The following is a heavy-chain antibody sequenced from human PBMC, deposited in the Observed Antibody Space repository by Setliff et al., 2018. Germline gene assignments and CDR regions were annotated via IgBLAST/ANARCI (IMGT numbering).Heavy chain of an antibody. J-gene: IGHJ4*02. CDR3: ARGRNIAARLLDS. CDR1: GGTFSDYH. CDR2: INHRGST. Sequence: PSETLSLTCAAYGGTFSDYHWTWIRQSPGKGLEWIGEINHRGSTNYNPSLKSRVTISIGTSKDQFSLKLISMTAADTAVYYCARGRNIAARLLDSWGQGTLVTVSS. D-gene: IGHD6-6*01. V-gene: IGHV4-34*01.